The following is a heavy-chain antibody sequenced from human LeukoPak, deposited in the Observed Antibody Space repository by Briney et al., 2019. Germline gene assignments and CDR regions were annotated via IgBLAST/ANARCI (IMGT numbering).Heavy chain of an antibody. Sequence: ASVKVSCKASGYTFTGYYMHWVRQAPGQGLEWMGWINPNSGGTNYAQKFQGRVTMTRDTSISTAYMELSRLRSDDTAVYYCARSYCSSTSCSDYMDVWGKGTTVTISS. V-gene: IGHV1-2*02. CDR2: INPNSGGT. CDR1: GYTFTGYY. D-gene: IGHD2-2*01. CDR3: ARSYCSSTSCSDYMDV. J-gene: IGHJ6*03.